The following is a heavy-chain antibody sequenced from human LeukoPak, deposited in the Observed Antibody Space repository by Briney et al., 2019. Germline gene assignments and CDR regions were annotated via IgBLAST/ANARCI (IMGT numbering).Heavy chain of an antibody. CDR3: ARRMGRGYCSSTSCHFDY. D-gene: IGHD2-2*01. CDR2: IFPGGSDT. Sequence: GESLKISCKGSGYSFTTYWIGWVRQMPGKGLEWMGIIFPGGSDTKYSPSFQGQVTISADKSISTAYLQWSSLQASDTAMYYCARRMGRGYCSSTSCHFDYWGQGTLVTVSS. V-gene: IGHV5-51*01. J-gene: IGHJ4*02. CDR1: GYSFTTYW.